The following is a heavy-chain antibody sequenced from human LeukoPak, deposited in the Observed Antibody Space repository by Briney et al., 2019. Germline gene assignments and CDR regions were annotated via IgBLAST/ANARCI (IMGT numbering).Heavy chain of an antibody. V-gene: IGHV1-69*13. CDR2: IIPIFGTA. D-gene: IGHD3-22*01. CDR1: GGTFSSYA. J-gene: IGHJ4*02. CDR3: ATLRSYDSSGPWSGDY. Sequence: SVKVSCKASGGTFSSYAISWVRQAPGQGLEWMGGIIPIFGTANYAQKFQGRVTITADESTSTAYMELSSLRSEDTAVYYCATLRSYDSSGPWSGDYWGQGTLVTVSS.